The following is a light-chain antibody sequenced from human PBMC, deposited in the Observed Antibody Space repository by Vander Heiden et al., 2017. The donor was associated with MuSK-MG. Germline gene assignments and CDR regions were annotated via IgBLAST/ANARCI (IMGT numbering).Light chain of an antibody. CDR2: YDS. Sequence: SYVLTQPPSVSVAPGKTATITCGGNNIGGKSVHWYQQKPGQAPVLVMFYDSDRPSGVPERFSGSKSGNTAALTISRVEAGDEADYYCHVWDSYTDHHVFGPGTKVTVL. J-gene: IGLJ1*01. V-gene: IGLV3-21*04. CDR1: NIGGKS. CDR3: HVWDSYTDHHV.